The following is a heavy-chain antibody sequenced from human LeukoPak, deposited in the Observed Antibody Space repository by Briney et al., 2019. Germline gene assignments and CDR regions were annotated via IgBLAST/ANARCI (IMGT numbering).Heavy chain of an antibody. CDR1: GFTFDDHG. D-gene: IGHD6-19*01. V-gene: IGHV3-20*04. Sequence: GGSLRLSCAASGFTFDDHGMGWVRQAPGKGLEWVSGINWNGGSTGYADSVKGRFTISRDNAKNSLYLQMNSLRAEDTALYYCAGGDRSGWYFDYWGQGTLVTVSS. CDR2: INWNGGST. CDR3: AGGDRSGWYFDY. J-gene: IGHJ4*02.